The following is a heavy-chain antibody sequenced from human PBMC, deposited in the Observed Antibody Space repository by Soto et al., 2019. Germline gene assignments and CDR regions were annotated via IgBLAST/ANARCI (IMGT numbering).Heavy chain of an antibody. CDR3: TSRPSGMTYHAVFDF. Sequence: GGSLRLSCAASGLTFSGHWMTWARQTPGEGLQRVAAIKPDGSETFYVDTVKGRFTISRDNARNALFLQMDSLRAEDTAVYYCTSRPSGMTYHAVFDFWGQGTLVTVSS. V-gene: IGHV3-7*03. CDR2: IKPDGSET. CDR1: GLTFSGHW. J-gene: IGHJ4*02. D-gene: IGHD2-21*02.